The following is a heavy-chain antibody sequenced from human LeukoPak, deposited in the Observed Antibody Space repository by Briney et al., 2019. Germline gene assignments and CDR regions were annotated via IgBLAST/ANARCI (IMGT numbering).Heavy chain of an antibody. D-gene: IGHD5-24*01. V-gene: IGHV3-74*01. Sequence: PGGSLRVSCAASGFTFSSYWMDWVRQVPGKGLVWVSGINSDGRTTRYAESVKGRFTISRDNAKNTLYLQMSSLRAEDTAVYYCARVGSTDGPHAFDIWGQGTTVTVSS. CDR1: GFTFSSYW. J-gene: IGHJ3*02. CDR3: ARVGSTDGPHAFDI. CDR2: INSDGRTT.